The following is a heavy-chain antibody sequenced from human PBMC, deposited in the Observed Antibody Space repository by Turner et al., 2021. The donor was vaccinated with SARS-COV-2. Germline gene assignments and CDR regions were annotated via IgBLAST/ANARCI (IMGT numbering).Heavy chain of an antibody. V-gene: IGHV4-4*08. CDR2: IYASEDN. CDR1: GASISSYF. Sequence: QVQLQESGPGLVQSSETLSLTCTVSGASISSYFWPWIRQSPGRGLEWIGYIYASEDNECHPSLKGPATIPVDWSKNQFSLSLRSVTAADSAVYYCARDLGRHCTSTNCHRWEDNGMDVWGQGATVTVS. CDR3: ARDLGRHCTSTNCHRWEDNGMDV. D-gene: IGHD2-8*01. J-gene: IGHJ6*02.